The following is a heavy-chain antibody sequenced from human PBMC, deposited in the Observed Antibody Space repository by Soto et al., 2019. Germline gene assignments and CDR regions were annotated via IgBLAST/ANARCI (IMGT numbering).Heavy chain of an antibody. D-gene: IGHD2-2*01. J-gene: IGHJ4*02. CDR3: ARGGMVIIPTATAFDY. CDR2: IYASGGT. CDR1: GGSISTYY. V-gene: IGHV4-4*07. Sequence: ASETLSLTCTVSGGSISTYYWSWIRQPAGKGLEWIGRIYASGGTNYNPSLKSRVTMSVATSKNQFSLKLSSVTAADTAVYYCARGGMVIIPTATAFDYWGQGTLVTVSS.